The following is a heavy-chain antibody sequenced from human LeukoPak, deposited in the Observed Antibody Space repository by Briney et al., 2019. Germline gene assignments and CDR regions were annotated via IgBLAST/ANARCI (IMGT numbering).Heavy chain of an antibody. CDR3: ARGRPLYDFWSGYQTTIDY. V-gene: IGHV4-59*01. Sequence: KPSETLSLTCTVSGGSISSYYWSWIRQPPGKGLEWIRYIYYSGSTNYNPSLKSRVTISVDTSKNQFSLKLSSVTAADTAVYYCARGRPLYDFWSGYQTTIDYWGQGTLVTVSS. CDR1: GGSISSYY. J-gene: IGHJ4*02. D-gene: IGHD3-3*01. CDR2: IYYSGST.